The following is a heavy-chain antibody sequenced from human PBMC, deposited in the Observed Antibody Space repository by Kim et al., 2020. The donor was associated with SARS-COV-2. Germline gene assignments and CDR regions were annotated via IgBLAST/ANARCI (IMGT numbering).Heavy chain of an antibody. V-gene: IGHV1-69*13. D-gene: IGHD3-3*01. Sequence: ASVKVSCKASGGTFSSYAISWVRQAPGQGLEWMGGIIPIFGTANYAQKFQGRVTITADESTSTAYMELSSLRSEDTAVYYCARGGRYDFWSGRKTNYYYGMDVWGQGTTVTVSS. J-gene: IGHJ6*02. CDR1: GGTFSSYA. CDR3: ARGGRYDFWSGRKTNYYYGMDV. CDR2: IIPIFGTA.